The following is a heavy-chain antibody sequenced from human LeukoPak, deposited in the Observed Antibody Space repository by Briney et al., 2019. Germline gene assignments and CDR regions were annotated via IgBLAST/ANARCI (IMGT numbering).Heavy chain of an antibody. CDR1: GGSFSGYY. J-gene: IGHJ3*02. CDR2: VNHSGST. Sequence: SETLSLTCAVYGGSFSGYYWSWIRQPPGKGLEWIGEVNHSGSTNYNSSLKSRVSLSADASKNQLSLKVTSVTAADTALYYCARVASSVSDIWGQGRLVIVSS. CDR3: ARVASSVSDI. D-gene: IGHD3-16*01. V-gene: IGHV4-34*01.